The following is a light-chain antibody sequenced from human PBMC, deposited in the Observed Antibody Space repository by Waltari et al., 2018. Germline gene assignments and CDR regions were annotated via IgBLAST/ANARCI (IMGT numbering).Light chain of an antibody. CDR2: EGS. CDR1: SDDVGSYHL. J-gene: IGLJ2*01. V-gene: IGLV2-23*01. CDR3: CSYARGRTSMI. Sequence: QSALTQPASVSGSPGQSITISCTGTSDDVGSYHLVSWYQQHLGKAPKFIIYEGSKRPSGVSSRFSGSQSGNTASLTISGLQAEDEADYHCCSYARGRTSMIFGGGTKLTVL.